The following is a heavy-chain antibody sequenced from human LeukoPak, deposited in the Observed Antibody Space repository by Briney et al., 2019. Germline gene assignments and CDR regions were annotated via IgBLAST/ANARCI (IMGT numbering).Heavy chain of an antibody. CDR2: IWYDGSKK. CDR3: ARALHYYVAMDV. V-gene: IGHV3-33*01. CDR1: GFTFLSYV. D-gene: IGHD3-10*02. J-gene: IGHJ6*02. Sequence: GGSLRLSCAWSGFTFLSYVIHSVRQAPGKGLEWVAVIWYDGSKKYYADSVKGRFTISRDNSKSMLFLQLNSLRAEDTALYYCARALHYYVAMDVWGQGTTVTVSS.